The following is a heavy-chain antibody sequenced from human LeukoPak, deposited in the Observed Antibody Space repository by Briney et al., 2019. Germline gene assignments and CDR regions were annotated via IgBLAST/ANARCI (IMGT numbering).Heavy chain of an antibody. CDR1: GGTFSSYA. CDR3: ARDSYYYDSSGYRANYYYGMDV. V-gene: IGHV1-69*05. CDR2: IIPIFGTA. D-gene: IGHD3-22*01. Sequence: SVKVSCKASGGTFSSYAISWVRQAPGQGLEWMGGIIPIFGTANYAQKFQGRVTITTDESTSTAYMELSRLRSDDTAVYYCARDSYYYDSSGYRANYYYGMDVWGQGTTVTVSS. J-gene: IGHJ6*02.